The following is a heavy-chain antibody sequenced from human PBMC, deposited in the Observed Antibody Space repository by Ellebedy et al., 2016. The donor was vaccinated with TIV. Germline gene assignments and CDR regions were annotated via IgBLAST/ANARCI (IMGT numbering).Heavy chain of an antibody. CDR2: IKQDGSEQ. Sequence: GGSLRLSXAASGFTFSSYWMSWVRQAPGKGLEWVANIKQDGSEQYYVDSVKGRFTISRDNAKNSVYLQMNSLRVEDAAVYYCARAIAAVGSYWGQGTLVTVSS. V-gene: IGHV3-7*01. D-gene: IGHD6-13*01. CDR3: ARAIAAVGSY. J-gene: IGHJ4*02. CDR1: GFTFSSYW.